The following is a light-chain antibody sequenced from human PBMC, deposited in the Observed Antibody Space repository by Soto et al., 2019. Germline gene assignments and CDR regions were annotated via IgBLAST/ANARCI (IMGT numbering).Light chain of an antibody. CDR3: CSYAGSYRRI. J-gene: IGLJ1*01. Sequence: ALTQPRSVSGSPGQSVTISCTGTSSDVGGYNYVSWYQQHPGKAPKLMIYDVSKRPSGVPDRFSGSKSGNTASLTISGLQAEDEADYYCCSYAGSYRRIFGTGTKVTVL. CDR2: DVS. V-gene: IGLV2-11*01. CDR1: SSDVGGYNY.